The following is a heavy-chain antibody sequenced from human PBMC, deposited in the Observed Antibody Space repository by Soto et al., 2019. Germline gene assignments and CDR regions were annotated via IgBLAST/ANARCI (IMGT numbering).Heavy chain of an antibody. Sequence: GGSLRLSCAASGFTFSSYAMHWVRQAPGKGLEWVAVISYDGSNKYYADSVKGRFTISRDNSKNTLYLQMNSLRAEDTAVYYCARAHEGNYFDYWGQGTLVT. CDR2: ISYDGSNK. J-gene: IGHJ4*02. CDR3: ARAHEGNYFDY. CDR1: GFTFSSYA. D-gene: IGHD3-10*01. V-gene: IGHV3-30-3*01.